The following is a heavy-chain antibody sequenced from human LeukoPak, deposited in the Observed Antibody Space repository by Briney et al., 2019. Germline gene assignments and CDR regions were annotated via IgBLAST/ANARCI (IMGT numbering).Heavy chain of an antibody. D-gene: IGHD1-26*01. Sequence: PGGSLRLSCAVSGFTFSSYWMHWVRQAPGRGLVWVSRINSDGNGTNYADSVKGRFTISRDNAKNTLYLQMNSLRAEDTAVYYCARLATIGGSYYDYWGQGTPVTVSS. CDR2: INSDGNGT. V-gene: IGHV3-74*01. J-gene: IGHJ4*02. CDR3: ARLATIGGSYYDY. CDR1: GFTFSSYW.